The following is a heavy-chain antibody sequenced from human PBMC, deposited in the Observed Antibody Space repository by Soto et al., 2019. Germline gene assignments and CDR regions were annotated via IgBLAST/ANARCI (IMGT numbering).Heavy chain of an antibody. CDR2: INHSGGT. CDR3: ARTSVLDV. Sequence: QVQLQQWGAGLLKPSETLSPTCAVYGGSFSAHYWNWIRQPPGKGLEWIGEINHSGGTNYNPSLKSRVTISLDTSKNQLSLKLSSVTAADTAVYYCARTSVLDVWGQGTTVTVSS. CDR1: GGSFSAHY. J-gene: IGHJ6*02. V-gene: IGHV4-34*01.